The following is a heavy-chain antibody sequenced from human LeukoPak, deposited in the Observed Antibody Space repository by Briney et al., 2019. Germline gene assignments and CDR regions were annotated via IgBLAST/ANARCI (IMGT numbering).Heavy chain of an antibody. CDR2: IKQDGSEK. V-gene: IGHV3-7*01. Sequence: PGGSLRLSCAASGFTFSSYWMSWVRQAPGKGLEWVANIKQDGSEKYYVDSVKGRFTISRDNAKNSLYLQMNSLRAEDTAVYYCARESSNWWGDYYYMDVWGKGTTVTVSS. D-gene: IGHD6-13*01. J-gene: IGHJ6*03. CDR1: GFTFSSYW. CDR3: ARESSNWWGDYYYMDV.